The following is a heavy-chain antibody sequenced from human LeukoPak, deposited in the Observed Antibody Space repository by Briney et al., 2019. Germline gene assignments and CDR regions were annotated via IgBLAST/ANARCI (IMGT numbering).Heavy chain of an antibody. CDR2: INSDGSST. CDR3: ARDWGSSSWYMDAFDI. Sequence: GGSLRLSCAASGFTFSSYWMHWARQAPGKGLVWVSRINSDGSSTSYADSVKGRFTISRDNAKNTLYLQMNSLRAEDTAVYYCARDWGSSSWYMDAFDIWGQGTMVTVSS. D-gene: IGHD6-13*01. V-gene: IGHV3-74*01. J-gene: IGHJ3*02. CDR1: GFTFSSYW.